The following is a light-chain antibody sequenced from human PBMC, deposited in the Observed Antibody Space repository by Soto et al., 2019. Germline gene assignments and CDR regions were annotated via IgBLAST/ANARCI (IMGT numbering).Light chain of an antibody. Sequence: EIVLTQSPGTLSLSPGESATLSCRASQSVSSDLAWYKQKPGQAPRLLIYGASNRATGIPDRFSGSGSGTDFTLTIRRLEPEDFAVYYCQQYGSSGTVGQGTKVEIK. CDR3: QQYGSSGT. V-gene: IGKV3-20*01. CDR1: QSVSSD. CDR2: GAS. J-gene: IGKJ1*01.